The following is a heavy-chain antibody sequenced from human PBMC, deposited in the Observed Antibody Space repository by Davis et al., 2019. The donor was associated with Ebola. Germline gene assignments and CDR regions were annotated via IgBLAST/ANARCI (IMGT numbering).Heavy chain of an antibody. CDR1: GYSFTSYW. D-gene: IGHD1-20*01. V-gene: IGHV5-51*01. J-gene: IGHJ3*02. CDR2: IYPSDSDT. CDR3: ASLRRTITGMDDAFDI. Sequence: GESLKISCKVSGYSFTSYWIGWVRQMPGKGLEWMGIIYPSDSDTRYSPSFRGQVTISAGKSIKTAFLQWSSLKASDTAMYYCASLRRTITGMDDAFDIWGQGTMVTVSS.